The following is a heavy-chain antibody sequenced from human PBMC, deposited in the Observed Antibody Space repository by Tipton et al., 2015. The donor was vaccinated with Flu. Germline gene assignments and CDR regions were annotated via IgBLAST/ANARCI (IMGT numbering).Heavy chain of an antibody. CDR1: GGSISSYY. CDR3: ARTPPRGGFDY. CDR2: IYYSGNT. Sequence: LRLSCTVSGGSISSYYWRWIRQPPGKRLEWIGYIYYSGNTKYNPSLKSRVTISVDTSKNQFSLKLSSVTAADTAVYYCARTPPRGGFDYWGQGTLVTVSS. V-gene: IGHV4-59*01. J-gene: IGHJ4*02.